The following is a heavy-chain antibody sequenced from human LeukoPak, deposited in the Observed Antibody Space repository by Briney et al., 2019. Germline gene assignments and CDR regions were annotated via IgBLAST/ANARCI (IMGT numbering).Heavy chain of an antibody. CDR2: ISAYNGNT. Sequence: ASVKVSCKASGYTFTSYGISWVRQAPGQGLEWIGWISAYNGNTNYAQKLQGRVTMTTDTSTSTAYMELRSLRSDDTAVYYCARGMTDTYYYDSSGYPDLFDYWGQGTLVTVSS. J-gene: IGHJ4*02. V-gene: IGHV1-18*01. D-gene: IGHD3-22*01. CDR3: ARGMTDTYYYDSSGYPDLFDY. CDR1: GYTFTSYG.